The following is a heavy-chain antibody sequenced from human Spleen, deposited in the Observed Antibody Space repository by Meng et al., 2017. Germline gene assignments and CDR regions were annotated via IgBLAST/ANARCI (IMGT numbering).Heavy chain of an antibody. V-gene: IGHV4-34*01. CDR3: ARGPTTMAHDFDY. J-gene: IGHJ4*02. D-gene: IGHD4-11*01. CDR2: INHSGST. Sequence: HAWGAVLLKPSETLSLTCVVSGGSFSDYYRSWIRQPPGKGLEWIGEINHSGSTNYNPSLESRATISVDTSQNNLSLKLSSVTAADSAVYYCARGPTTMAHDFDYWGQGTLVTVSS. CDR1: GGSFSDYY.